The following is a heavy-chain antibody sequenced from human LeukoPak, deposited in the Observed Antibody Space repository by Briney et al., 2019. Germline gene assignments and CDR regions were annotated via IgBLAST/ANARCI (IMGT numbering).Heavy chain of an antibody. D-gene: IGHD1-26*01. V-gene: IGHV4-59*01. CDR3: ARHTGPWELKKRAFDI. J-gene: IGHJ3*02. CDR1: GGSISSYY. Sequence: SETLSLTCTVSGGSISSYYWSWIRQPPGKGLEWLGYIYYSGSTNYNPSLKSRVTISVDTSKNQFSLKLSSVTAADTAVYYCARHTGPWELKKRAFDIWGQGTMVTVSS. CDR2: IYYSGST.